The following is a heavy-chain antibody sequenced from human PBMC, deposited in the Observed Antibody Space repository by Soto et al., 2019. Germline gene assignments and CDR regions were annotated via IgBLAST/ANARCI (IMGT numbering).Heavy chain of an antibody. V-gene: IGHV4-31*03. Sequence: PSETLSLTCTVSGGSISSGGYYWSWIRQHPGKGLEWIGYIYYSGSTYYNPSLKSRVTISVDTSKNQFSLKLSSVTAADTAVYYCARGDEQLVPIDYWGQGTLVTVSS. CDR3: ARGDEQLVPIDY. J-gene: IGHJ4*02. D-gene: IGHD6-6*01. CDR2: IYYSGST. CDR1: GGSISSGGYY.